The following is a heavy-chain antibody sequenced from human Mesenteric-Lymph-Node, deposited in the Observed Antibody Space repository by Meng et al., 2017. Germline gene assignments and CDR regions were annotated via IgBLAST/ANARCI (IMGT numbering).Heavy chain of an antibody. D-gene: IGHD5-18*01. Sequence: QVQLVESGGGVVQPGRSLRLSCAASGFNFSSYGMHWVRQAPGKGLEWVALISHDGSNKYYADSVKGRFTVSRDNSKNTLYLQMNSQTTEDTAVYYCAGGYSYGDYWGQGTLVTVSS. CDR1: GFNFSSYG. J-gene: IGHJ4*02. CDR3: AGGYSYGDY. V-gene: IGHV3-30*03. CDR2: ISHDGSNK.